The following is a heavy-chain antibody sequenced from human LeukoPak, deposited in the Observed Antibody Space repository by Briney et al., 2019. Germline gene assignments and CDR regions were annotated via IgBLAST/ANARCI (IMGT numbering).Heavy chain of an antibody. D-gene: IGHD6-19*01. CDR1: GFTFSSYA. CDR2: ISFDGSNK. J-gene: IGHJ4*02. V-gene: IGHV3-30*04. Sequence: GGSLRLSCAASGFTFSSYAMHWVRQAPGKGLEWVAVISFDGSNKYYADSVKGRFTISRDNSKNTLYLQMNSLRAEDTAVYYCATPEKQWHIFDYRGQGTLVTVSS. CDR3: ATPEKQWHIFDY.